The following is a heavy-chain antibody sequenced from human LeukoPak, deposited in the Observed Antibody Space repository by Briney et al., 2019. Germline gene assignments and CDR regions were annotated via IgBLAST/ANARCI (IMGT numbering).Heavy chain of an antibody. CDR3: ARESIGDYDY. CDR1: GFTVSSNY. V-gene: IGHV3-53*05. CDR2: IYGGGGT. D-gene: IGHD4-17*01. Sequence: PGGSLGLSCAASGFTVSSNYMGWVRQAPGKGLEWVSTIYGGGGTYYAESVKGRFTISRDNSKNTLHLQMGSLRVEDMAVYYCARESIGDYDYWGQGTLVTVSS. J-gene: IGHJ4*02.